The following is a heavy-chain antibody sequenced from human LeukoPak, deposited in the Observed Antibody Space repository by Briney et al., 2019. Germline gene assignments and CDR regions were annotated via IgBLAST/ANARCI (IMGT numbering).Heavy chain of an antibody. CDR3: ARERASSSSWYGGLAY. Sequence: GGSLRLSCAASGFTFSSFSMIWVRQARGKGLEWLSYISSGSGSIYYADSVKGRFTISRDNAKNSLYLQMNSLRAEDTAVYYCARERASSSSWYGGLAYWGQGTLVTVSS. CDR2: ISSGSGSI. J-gene: IGHJ4*02. D-gene: IGHD6-13*01. CDR1: GFTFSSFS. V-gene: IGHV3-48*01.